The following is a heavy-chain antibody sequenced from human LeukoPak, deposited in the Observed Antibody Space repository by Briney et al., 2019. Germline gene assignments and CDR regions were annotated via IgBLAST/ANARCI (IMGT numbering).Heavy chain of an antibody. CDR2: FYYSGST. J-gene: IGHJ5*02. Sequence: SETLSLTCTVSGGSISSSSYYWGWIRQPPGKGLEWIGSFYYSGSTYYNPSLKSRVTISVDTSKNQFSLKLSSVTAADTAVYYCARLLLGGNWFDPWGQGTLVTVSS. CDR3: ARLLLGGNWFDP. D-gene: IGHD3-16*01. CDR1: GGSISSSSYY. V-gene: IGHV4-39*01.